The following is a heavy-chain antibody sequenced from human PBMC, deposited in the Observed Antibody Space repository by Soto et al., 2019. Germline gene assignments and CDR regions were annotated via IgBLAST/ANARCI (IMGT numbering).Heavy chain of an antibody. Sequence: SETLSLTCTVSGGSISSYYWSWIRQPPGKGLEWIGYIYYSGSTNYNPSLKSRVTISVDTSKNQFSLKLSSVTAADTAVYYCARDCSGGSCYSGEGNWFDPWGQGTLVTVSS. CDR3: ARDCSGGSCYSGEGNWFDP. CDR1: GGSISSYY. CDR2: IYYSGST. J-gene: IGHJ5*02. D-gene: IGHD2-15*01. V-gene: IGHV4-59*01.